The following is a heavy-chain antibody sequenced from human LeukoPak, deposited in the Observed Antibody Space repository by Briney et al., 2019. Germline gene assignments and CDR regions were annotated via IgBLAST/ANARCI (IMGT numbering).Heavy chain of an antibody. CDR1: GGTFSSYA. V-gene: IGHV1-69*13. D-gene: IGHD5-18*01. J-gene: IGHJ4*02. CDR2: IIPIFGTA. CDR3: ARSVTGYSYGVDY. Sequence: SVKVSCKASGGTFSSYAISWVRQAPGQGLEWMGGIIPIFGTANYAQKFQGRVTITADESTSTAYMELSSLRSEDTAVYYCARSVTGYSYGVDYWGQGTLVTVSS.